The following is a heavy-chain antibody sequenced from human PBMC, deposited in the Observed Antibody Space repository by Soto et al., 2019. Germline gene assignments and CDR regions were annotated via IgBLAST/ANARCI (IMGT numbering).Heavy chain of an antibody. CDR1: GGSISSSSYY. J-gene: IGHJ4*02. V-gene: IGHV4-39*07. CDR2: IYYSGST. Sequence: SETLSLTCTVSGGSISSSSYYWGWIRQPPGKGLEWIGNIYYSGSTYYNPSLKSRVTISVDTSKNQFSLKLSSVTAADTAVYYCARDGYYYDSSGYQRVYYFDYWGQGTLVTVSS. D-gene: IGHD3-22*01. CDR3: ARDGYYYDSSGYQRVYYFDY.